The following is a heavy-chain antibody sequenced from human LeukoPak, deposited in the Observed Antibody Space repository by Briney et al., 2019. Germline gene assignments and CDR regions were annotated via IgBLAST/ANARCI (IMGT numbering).Heavy chain of an antibody. Sequence: ASVKVSCKVSGYTLTELSMHWVRQAPGKGLEWMGGFDPEDGETIYAQKFQGRVTMTRNTSISTAYMELSSLRSEDTAVYYCARYSGSYSDYWGQGTLVTVSS. J-gene: IGHJ4*02. D-gene: IGHD1-26*01. CDR1: GYTLTELS. CDR2: FDPEDGET. CDR3: ARYSGSYSDY. V-gene: IGHV1-24*01.